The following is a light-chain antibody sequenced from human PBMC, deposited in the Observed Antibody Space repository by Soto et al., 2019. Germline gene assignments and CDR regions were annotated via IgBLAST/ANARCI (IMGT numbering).Light chain of an antibody. CDR3: QKYDSAPWT. CDR1: QGIGNS. CDR2: TAS. J-gene: IGKJ1*01. V-gene: IGKV1-27*01. Sequence: DIQMTQSPSSLSASVGDRVTITCRASQGIGNSLAWHQQKPGRVPNLLMYTASTLLSGVPSRFSGSGSGTDFTLTISSLQPEDVATYYCQKYDSAPWTFGQGTKVEIK.